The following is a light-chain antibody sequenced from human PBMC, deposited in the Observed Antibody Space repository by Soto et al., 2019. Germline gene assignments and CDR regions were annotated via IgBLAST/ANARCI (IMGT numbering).Light chain of an antibody. CDR1: SSNIGSKT. J-gene: IGLJ2*01. Sequence: QSVLTQPPSASGTPGQRVTISCSGSSSNIGSKTVNWYQQLPGTAPKLLIYSNNQRPSGVPDRFSGSKSGTSASLAISGLQSEEEADYYCAAWDDSLNGVVFGGGTKLPVL. CDR3: AAWDDSLNGVV. CDR2: SNN. V-gene: IGLV1-44*01.